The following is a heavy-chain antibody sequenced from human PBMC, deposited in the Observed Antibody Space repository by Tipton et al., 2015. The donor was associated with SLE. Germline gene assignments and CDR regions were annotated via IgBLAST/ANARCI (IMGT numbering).Heavy chain of an antibody. V-gene: IGHV4-34*01. CDR1: GGSFSGYY. CDR2: INHSGST. CDR3: ARGKTTVNAFDI. D-gene: IGHD4-17*01. Sequence: TLSLTCAVYGGSFSGYYWSWIRQPPGKGLEWIGEINHSGSTNYNPSLKRRITISVDTSKNQFSLKLSSETAADTAVYYCARGKTTVNAFDIWGQGTLVTVAS. J-gene: IGHJ3*02.